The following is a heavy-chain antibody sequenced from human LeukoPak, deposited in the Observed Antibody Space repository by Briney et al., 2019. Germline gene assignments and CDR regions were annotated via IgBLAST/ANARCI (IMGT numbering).Heavy chain of an antibody. V-gene: IGHV4-4*02. CDR1: GGSFSSSNW. Sequence: SETLSLTCAVSGGSFSSSNWWSWVRQPPGKGLEWIGEIYHNGNTNYNPSLKSRVTMSLDKSKNQFSLNLSSVTAADTAVYYCARAAAPGTSAYFDLWGRGTLLTVSS. J-gene: IGHJ2*01. CDR2: IYHNGNT. CDR3: ARAAAPGTSAYFDL. D-gene: IGHD6-13*01.